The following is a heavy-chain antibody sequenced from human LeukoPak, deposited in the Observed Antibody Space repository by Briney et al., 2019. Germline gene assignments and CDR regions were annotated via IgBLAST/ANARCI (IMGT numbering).Heavy chain of an antibody. D-gene: IGHD3-10*01. CDR1: GYSISSGYY. Sequence: PSETLSLTCAVCGYSISSGYYWGWIRQPPGKGLEWIGSIYHSGGTYYNPSLKSRVTISVDTSKNQFSLKLSSVTAADTAVYYCAIDSYGSGRADAFDIWGQGTMVTVSS. J-gene: IGHJ3*02. CDR2: IYHSGGT. V-gene: IGHV4-38-2*01. CDR3: AIDSYGSGRADAFDI.